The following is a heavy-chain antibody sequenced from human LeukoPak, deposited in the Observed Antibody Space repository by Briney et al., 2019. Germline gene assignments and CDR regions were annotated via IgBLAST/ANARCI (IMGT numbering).Heavy chain of an antibody. CDR2: IKNDGSKK. CDR1: GFTFSNYW. V-gene: IGHV3-7*01. D-gene: IGHD1-1*01. CDR3: ASLNNDDY. J-gene: IGHJ4*02. Sequence: PGGSLRLSCAASGFTFSNYWMSWVRQAPGKGLEWEANIKNDGSKKYYVDSVKGRFTISRDNAKNSLYLQMNSLRVEDTAVYYCASLNNDDYWGQGTLVTVPS.